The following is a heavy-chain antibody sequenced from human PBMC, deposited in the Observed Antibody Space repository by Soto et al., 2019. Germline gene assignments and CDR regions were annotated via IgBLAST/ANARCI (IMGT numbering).Heavy chain of an antibody. CDR1: GYTFTSYG. D-gene: IGHD2-2*01. CDR2: ISAYNGNT. V-gene: IGHV1-18*01. J-gene: IGHJ6*02. CDR3: AREGDCSSICCYLDYYYYGMDV. Sequence: ASVKVSCKASGYTFTSYGISWVRQAPGQGLEWMGWISAYNGNTNYAQKLQGRVTMTTDTSTSTAYMELRSLRSDDTAVYYCAREGDCSSICCYLDYYYYGMDVSGQGTTVTVSS.